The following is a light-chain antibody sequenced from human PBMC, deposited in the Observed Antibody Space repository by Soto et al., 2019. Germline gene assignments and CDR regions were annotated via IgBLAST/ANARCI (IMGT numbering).Light chain of an antibody. Sequence: DIQLTQSPSTLSASVGDRVTISCRASQSISAWLAWYQQKPGKAPKLLIYDASTWESGVPSRFTGSGSGTEFTLTISSLQPDDFATYYCQHYNSYSEAFGQGTKVDIK. CDR1: QSISAW. CDR3: QHYNSYSEA. J-gene: IGKJ1*01. V-gene: IGKV1-5*01. CDR2: DAS.